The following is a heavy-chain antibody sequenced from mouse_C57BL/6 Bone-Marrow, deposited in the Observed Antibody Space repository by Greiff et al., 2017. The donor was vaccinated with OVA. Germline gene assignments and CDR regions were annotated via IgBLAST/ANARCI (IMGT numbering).Heavy chain of an antibody. CDR3: ARDCLGLDY. J-gene: IGHJ2*01. CDR2: INYDGSST. CDR1: GFTFSDYY. V-gene: IGHV5-16*01. Sequence: EVMLVESEGGLVQPGSSMKLSCTASGFTFSDYYMAWVRQVPEKGLEWVANINYDGSSTYYLDSLKSRFIISRDNAKNILYLQMSSLKSEDTATYYGARDCLGLDYWGQGTTLTVSS. D-gene: IGHD4-1*01.